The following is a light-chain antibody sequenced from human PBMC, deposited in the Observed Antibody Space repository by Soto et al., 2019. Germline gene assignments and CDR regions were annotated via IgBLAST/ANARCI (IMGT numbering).Light chain of an antibody. V-gene: IGKV3-15*01. CDR1: QGVSSY. J-gene: IGKJ1*01. CDR3: QQYNKWPES. CDR2: GAS. Sequence: EIVLTQSPGTLSLSPGERATLSCRASQGVSSYLAWYQQKPGQAPRLLIYGASTRATGIPARFSGSGSGTEFTLTISSLQSEDFAVYYCQQYNKWPESFGQGTKVDI.